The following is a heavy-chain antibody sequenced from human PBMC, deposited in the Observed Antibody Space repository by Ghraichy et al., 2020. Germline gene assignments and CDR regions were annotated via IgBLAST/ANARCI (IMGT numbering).Heavy chain of an antibody. CDR1: GFTFSSYA. Sequence: LSLTCAASGFTFSSYAMSWVRQAPGKGLEWVSAISGSGGSTYYADSVKGRFTISRDNSKNTLYLQMNSLRAEDTAVYYCAKGSYSPEYYYYYMDVWGKGTTVTVSS. J-gene: IGHJ6*03. CDR2: ISGSGGST. D-gene: IGHD3-10*01. CDR3: AKGSYSPEYYYYYMDV. V-gene: IGHV3-23*01.